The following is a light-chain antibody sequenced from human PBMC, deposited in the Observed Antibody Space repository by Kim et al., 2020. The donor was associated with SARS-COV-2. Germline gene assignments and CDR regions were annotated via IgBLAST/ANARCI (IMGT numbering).Light chain of an antibody. CDR1: SSDVGGYNY. CDR2: DVS. CDR3: SSYTSSSTVV. Sequence: GQSITIACTGTSSDVGGYNYVSWYQQHPGKAPKLMIYDVSNRPSGVSNRFSGSKSGNTASLTISGLQAEDEADYYCSSYTSSSTVVFGGGTKLTVL. J-gene: IGLJ2*01. V-gene: IGLV2-14*03.